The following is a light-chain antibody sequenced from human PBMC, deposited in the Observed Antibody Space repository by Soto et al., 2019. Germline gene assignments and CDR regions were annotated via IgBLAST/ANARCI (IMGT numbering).Light chain of an antibody. CDR2: DAS. V-gene: IGKV1-5*01. CDR1: QSISSW. CDR3: QQYNSYWT. Sequence: DIQMTQSPSTLSASVGDRVTITCRASQSISSWLAWYQQKPGKAPKLLIYDASSLESGVPSRFSGSGSGTEFTLTISSLPPDDFATYYCQQYNSYWTFGQGTKLDIK. J-gene: IGKJ1*01.